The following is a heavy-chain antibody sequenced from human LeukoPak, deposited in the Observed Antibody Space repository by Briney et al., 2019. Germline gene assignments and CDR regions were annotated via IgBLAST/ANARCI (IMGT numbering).Heavy chain of an antibody. Sequence: SQTLSLTCAISGDSVSINSVTWNWIRQSPSRGLEWLGRTYYRSTWYNDYAVSVRGRITVNPDTSKNQFSLHLNSVTPEDTAVYYCARRLTQYDCFDPWGQGILVTVSS. D-gene: IGHD2-2*01. CDR3: ARRLTQYDCFDP. CDR2: TYYRSTWYN. CDR1: GDSVSINSVT. J-gene: IGHJ5*02. V-gene: IGHV6-1*01.